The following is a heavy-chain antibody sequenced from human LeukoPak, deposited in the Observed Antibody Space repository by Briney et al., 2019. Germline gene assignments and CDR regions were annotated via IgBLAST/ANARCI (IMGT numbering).Heavy chain of an antibody. J-gene: IGHJ4*02. V-gene: IGHV4-39*02. CDR3: ARLGAGPTYYDFWSGYSSFYFDY. D-gene: IGHD3-3*01. CDR2: TSSSGNT. CDR1: GGSPSSGNYY. Sequence: SETLSLTCTVSGGSPSSGNYYWGWIRQPPGTGLEWIGCTSSSGNTYYNPSLKSRITISIDTSKNHFSLKLSSVSAADTAVYYCARLGAGPTYYDFWSGYSSFYFDYWGQGTLVTVSS.